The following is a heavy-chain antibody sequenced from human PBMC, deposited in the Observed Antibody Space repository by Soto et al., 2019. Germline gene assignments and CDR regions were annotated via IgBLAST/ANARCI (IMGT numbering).Heavy chain of an antibody. V-gene: IGHV4-59*01. D-gene: IGHD3-10*01. CDR1: GGSITSYY. Sequence: SETLSLTCTVSGGSITSYYWSWIRQFPGKGLEWIGYIYYSGSTNYNPSLNSRVTISVDTSKNQFSLKLTSVTAADTAVYYCARGNYFGSGSYKHWGQGTLVTVSS. J-gene: IGHJ4*02. CDR2: IYYSGST. CDR3: ARGNYFGSGSYKH.